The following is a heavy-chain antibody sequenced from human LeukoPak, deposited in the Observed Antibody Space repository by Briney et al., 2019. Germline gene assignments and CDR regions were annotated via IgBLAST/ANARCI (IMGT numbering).Heavy chain of an antibody. J-gene: IGHJ1*01. CDR1: GVSISSYY. Sequence: SETLSLTCSVSGVSISSYYWSWIRQPPGKGLEWIGHIYYSGSTNYNPSLKSRVTISVDTPKNQFSLKLSSVTAADTAVYYCARDGHIAAAATGWYFQHWGQGTLVTVSS. D-gene: IGHD6-13*01. CDR2: IYYSGST. V-gene: IGHV4-59*12. CDR3: ARDGHIAAAATGWYFQH.